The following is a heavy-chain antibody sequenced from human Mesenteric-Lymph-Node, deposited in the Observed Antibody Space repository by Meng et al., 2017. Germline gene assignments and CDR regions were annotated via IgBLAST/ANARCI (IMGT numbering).Heavy chain of an antibody. CDR2: INPSGGST. Sequence: ASVKVSCKASGYTFTSYYMHWVRQAPGQGLEWMGIINPSGGSTSYAQKFQGRVTMTRDTSTSTVYMELSSLRSEDTAVYYCARDLPSYSSGWYYSYYYGMDVWGQGTTVTVSS. V-gene: IGHV1-46*01. D-gene: IGHD6-19*01. CDR3: ARDLPSYSSGWYYSYYYGMDV. CDR1: GYTFTSYY. J-gene: IGHJ6*02.